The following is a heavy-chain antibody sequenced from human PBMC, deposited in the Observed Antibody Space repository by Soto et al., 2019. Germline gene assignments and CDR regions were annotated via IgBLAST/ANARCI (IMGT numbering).Heavy chain of an antibody. D-gene: IGHD6-13*01. Sequence: PSETLSLTCAVSGGSISSSNWWSWVRQPPGKGLEWIGEIYHSGSTNYNPSLKSRVTISVDKSKNQFSLKLSSVTAADTAVYYCARADRGQQLVLDAFDIWGQGTMVTV. V-gene: IGHV4-4*02. J-gene: IGHJ3*02. CDR3: ARADRGQQLVLDAFDI. CDR1: GGSISSSNW. CDR2: IYHSGST.